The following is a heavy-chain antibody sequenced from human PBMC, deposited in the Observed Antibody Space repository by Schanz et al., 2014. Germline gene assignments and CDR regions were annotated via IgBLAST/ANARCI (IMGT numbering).Heavy chain of an antibody. CDR3: AKDRIPMVRGGDYGMDV. Sequence: QVQLVESGGGVVQPGRSLRLSCAASGFTFRSYGMHWVRQAPGKGLEWVAVIWYDGTDRYYADSVKGRYTVSRDNSKNTLYLQMNSLRDEDTALYYCAKDRIPMVRGGDYGMDVWGQGTTVTVSS. CDR2: IWYDGTDR. CDR1: GFTFRSYG. D-gene: IGHD3-10*01. J-gene: IGHJ6*02. V-gene: IGHV3-33*06.